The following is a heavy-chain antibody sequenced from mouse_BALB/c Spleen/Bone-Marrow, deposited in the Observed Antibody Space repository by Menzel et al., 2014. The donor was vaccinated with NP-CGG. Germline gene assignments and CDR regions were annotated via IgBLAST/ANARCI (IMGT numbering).Heavy chain of an antibody. CDR2: IDPANGNT. J-gene: IGHJ3*01. CDR3: AGDGAY. CDR1: GFNIKDTY. Sequence: VQLQQSGAELVKPGASVKLSCTASGFNIKDTYMHWVRQGPEQGLEWIGRIDPANGNTKYDPKFQGKATITADTSSNTAYLQLSSLTSEDTAVYYCAGDGAYRGQGTLVTVSA. D-gene: IGHD3-3*01. V-gene: IGHV14-3*02.